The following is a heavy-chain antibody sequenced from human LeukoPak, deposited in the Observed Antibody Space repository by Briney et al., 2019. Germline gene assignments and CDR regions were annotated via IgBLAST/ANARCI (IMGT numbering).Heavy chain of an antibody. J-gene: IGHJ4*02. CDR2: IRSKANSYAT. CDR3: LARSGSYSF. D-gene: IGHD3-10*01. V-gene: IGHV3-73*01. CDR1: GFTFSGSA. Sequence: PGGSLRLSCAASGFTFSGSAMHWVRQASGKGLEWVGRIRSKANSYATAYAASVKGRFTISRDDSKNTAYLQMNSLKTEDMAVYYCLARSGSYSFGGQGTLVTVSS.